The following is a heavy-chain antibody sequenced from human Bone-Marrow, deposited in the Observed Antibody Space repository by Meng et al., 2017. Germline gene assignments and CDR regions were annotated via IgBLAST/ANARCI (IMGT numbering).Heavy chain of an antibody. CDR1: EYTLTELS. Sequence: QVQMVKMGAEVKEPGAPWKVSLKVSEYTLTELSMHWVRQAPGKGLEWMGGFDPEDGETFYAQKFQGRVTMTEDTSTDTAYMELSSLRSEDTAVYYCATLREPYYYGSGSYWDFDYWGQGTLVTVSS. V-gene: IGHV1-24*01. CDR2: FDPEDGET. D-gene: IGHD3-10*01. CDR3: ATLREPYYYGSGSYWDFDY. J-gene: IGHJ4*02.